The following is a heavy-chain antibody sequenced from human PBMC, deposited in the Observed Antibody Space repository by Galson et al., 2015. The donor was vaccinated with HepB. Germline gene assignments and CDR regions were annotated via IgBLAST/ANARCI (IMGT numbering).Heavy chain of an antibody. CDR1: GFTFSDYY. CDR3: ARITMVRGVPYPDAFDI. Sequence: SLRLSCAASGFTFSDYYMSWIRQAPGKGLEWVSYISSSSSYTNYADSVKGRFTIPRDNSKNTLYLQMNSLRAEDTAVYYCARITMVRGVPYPDAFDIWGQGTMVTVSS. CDR2: ISSSSSYT. D-gene: IGHD3-10*01. J-gene: IGHJ3*02. V-gene: IGHV3-11*06.